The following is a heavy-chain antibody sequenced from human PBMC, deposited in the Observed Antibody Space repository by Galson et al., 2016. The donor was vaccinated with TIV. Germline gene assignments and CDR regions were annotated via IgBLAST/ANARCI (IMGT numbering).Heavy chain of an antibody. CDR1: GYSFTSNW. CDR2: MYPADSDI. CDR3: ARAPGYRDYGYGYVDC. Sequence: QSGAEVKKPGESLKISCKLSGYSFTSNWIAWVREMPGKGLEWMGIMYPADSDIRYSPSFQGQVTISADESISTAYLQWSSLKASDSAMYFCARAPGYRDYGYGYVDCWGQGTPVTVSS. V-gene: IGHV5-51*03. J-gene: IGHJ4*02. D-gene: IGHD5-12*01.